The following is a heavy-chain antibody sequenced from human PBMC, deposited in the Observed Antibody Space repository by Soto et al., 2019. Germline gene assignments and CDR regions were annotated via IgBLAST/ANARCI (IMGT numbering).Heavy chain of an antibody. V-gene: IGHV1-8*01. CDR3: ARGRALTAGYYYYYMDV. CDR2: MNPRSGNT. J-gene: IGHJ6*03. CDR1: GYTFTDFD. D-gene: IGHD2-21*02. Sequence: QEQLVQSGAEVKKPGASVKVSCKASGYTFTDFDITWVRQATGQGLEWMGWMNPRSGNTGFTDKFEGRVTLTRDTSITTAYMELSDLTSEDTAVYFRARGRALTAGYYYYYMDVWGSGTAITVSS.